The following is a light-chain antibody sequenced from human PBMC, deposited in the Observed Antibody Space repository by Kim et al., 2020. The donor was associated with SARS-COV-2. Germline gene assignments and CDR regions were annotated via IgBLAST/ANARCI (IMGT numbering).Light chain of an antibody. CDR3: AAWDDSLRV. CDR1: NSNVGSNF. Sequence: PGQRVTIPCSGSNSNVGSNFVYWYQQHPGTAPNLLIYRNNQRPSGVPDRFFASKSGNSASLAISGLRSEDEADYYCAAWDDSLRVFGGGTQLTVL. CDR2: RNN. V-gene: IGLV1-47*01. J-gene: IGLJ3*02.